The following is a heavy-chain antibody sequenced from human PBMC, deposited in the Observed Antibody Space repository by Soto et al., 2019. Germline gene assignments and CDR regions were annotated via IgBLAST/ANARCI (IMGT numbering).Heavy chain of an antibody. D-gene: IGHD3-22*01. CDR3: ARGLYFYDNSGYLPFDY. J-gene: IGHJ4*02. CDR1: GFTVSGNY. Sequence: ESGGGLIQPGGSLRLSCAASGFTVSGNYMSWVRQAPGKGLEWVSLIYSGGSTYYADSVKGRFTISRDNSKNTLYLQMNSLRAEDTAVYYCARGLYFYDNSGYLPFDYWGQGNLVTVSS. CDR2: IYSGGST. V-gene: IGHV3-53*01.